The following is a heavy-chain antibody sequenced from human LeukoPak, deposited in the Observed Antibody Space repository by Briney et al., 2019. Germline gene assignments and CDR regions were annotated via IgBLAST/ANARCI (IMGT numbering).Heavy chain of an antibody. CDR2: ISYDGSNK. CDR3: ARAEFKFVVPAATLY. CDR1: GFTFSSYW. V-gene: IGHV3-30*03. D-gene: IGHD2-2*01. J-gene: IGHJ4*02. Sequence: PGRSLRLSCAASGFTFSSYWMRWVRQAPGKGLEWVAVISYDGSNKYYADSVKGRFNISRDNSKHTLYLQMNSLRAEDTAVYYRARAEFKFVVPAATLYWGEGTLVTVSS.